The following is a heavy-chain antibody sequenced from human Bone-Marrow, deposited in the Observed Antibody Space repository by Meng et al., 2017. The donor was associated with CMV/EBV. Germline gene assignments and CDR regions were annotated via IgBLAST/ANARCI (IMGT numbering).Heavy chain of an antibody. CDR3: ARVGYCSSTSCYKDIVATIKYYFDY. V-gene: IGHV3-73*01. J-gene: IGHJ4*02. CDR2: IRSKANSYAT. CDR1: GFTFSGSA. Sequence: GESLKISCAASGFTFSGSAMHWVRQASGKGLEWVGRIRSKANSYATAYAASVKGRFTISRDDSKNTAYLQMNSLKTEDTAVYYCARVGYCSSTSCYKDIVATIKYYFDYWGQGTLVTVSS. D-gene: IGHD2-2*03.